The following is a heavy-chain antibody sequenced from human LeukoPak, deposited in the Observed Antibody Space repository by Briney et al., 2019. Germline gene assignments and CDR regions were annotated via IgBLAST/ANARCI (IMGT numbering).Heavy chain of an antibody. V-gene: IGHV3-23*01. CDR2: SSGSGGST. J-gene: IGHJ6*02. Sequence: GGSLRLSCAASGFTFSNYAMNWVRQAPGKGLEWVSTSSGSGGSTYYADSVKGRFTISRDNSKNTLYLQMNSLRAEDTAVYYCAREAYYYDSSGYYFGYGMDVWGQGTTVTVSS. CDR3: AREAYYYDSSGYYFGYGMDV. CDR1: GFTFSNYA. D-gene: IGHD3-22*01.